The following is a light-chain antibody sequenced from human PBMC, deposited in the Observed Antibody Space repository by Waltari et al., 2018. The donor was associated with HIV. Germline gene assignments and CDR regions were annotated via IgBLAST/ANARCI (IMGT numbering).Light chain of an antibody. CDR2: DGP. Sequence: SYVLTQPPSVSVAPGQTAGITCGGDHIGSNSVHWYQQKPGQAPVLLIYDGPDRPAGIPERFSVSNSENTATLTIGRVEAGDEADYYCQVWDSGSAHVVFGGGTNLAVL. V-gene: IGLV3-21*02. CDR1: HIGSNS. CDR3: QVWDSGSAHVV. J-gene: IGLJ2*01.